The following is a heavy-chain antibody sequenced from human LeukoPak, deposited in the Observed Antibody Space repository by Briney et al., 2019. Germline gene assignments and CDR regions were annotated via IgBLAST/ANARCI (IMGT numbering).Heavy chain of an antibody. CDR1: GFTFSAYG. CDR2: IWNDGSNK. CDR3: ARDPPIAAAVPDY. D-gene: IGHD6-13*01. J-gene: IGHJ4*02. Sequence: GGSLRLSCEASGFTFSAYGMHWVRQAPGKGLEWVAVIWNDGSNKYYADSVKGRFTISRDNSKNTLYLQMNSLRAEDTAVYYCARDPPIAAAVPDYWGQGTLVTVSS. V-gene: IGHV3-33*01.